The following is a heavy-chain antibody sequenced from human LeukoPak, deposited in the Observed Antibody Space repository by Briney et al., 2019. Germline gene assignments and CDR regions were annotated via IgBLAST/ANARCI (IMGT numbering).Heavy chain of an antibody. CDR3: ARDAAYFYDSSGTRGWFDP. V-gene: IGHV1-2*02. J-gene: IGHJ5*02. CDR1: GYTFTGYY. D-gene: IGHD3-22*01. Sequence: GASVKVSCKASGYTFTGYYMHWVRQAPGQGLEWMGWINPNSGGTKYAQKFQGRVTMTRDTSITTAYMELSRLTSDDTVVYYCARDAAYFYDSSGTRGWFDPWGQGTLVTVSS. CDR2: INPNSGGT.